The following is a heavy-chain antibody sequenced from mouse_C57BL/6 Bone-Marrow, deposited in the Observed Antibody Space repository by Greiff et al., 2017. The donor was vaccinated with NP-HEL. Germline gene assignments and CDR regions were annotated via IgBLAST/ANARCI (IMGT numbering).Heavy chain of an antibody. J-gene: IGHJ4*01. D-gene: IGHD1-1*01. CDR1: GYTFTSYW. Sequence: QVQLKQPGAELVMPGASVKLSCKASGYTFTSYWMHWVKQRPGQGLEWIGEIDPSDSYTNYNQKFKGKSTLTVDKSSSTAYMQLSSLTSEDSAVYYCARYGSSFYYAMDYWGQGTSVTVSS. V-gene: IGHV1-69*01. CDR3: ARYGSSFYYAMDY. CDR2: IDPSDSYT.